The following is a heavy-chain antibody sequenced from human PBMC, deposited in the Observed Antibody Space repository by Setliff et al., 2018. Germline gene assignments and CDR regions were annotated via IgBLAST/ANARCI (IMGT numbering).Heavy chain of an antibody. J-gene: IGHJ5*02. CDR3: ARAPSTRGYSGYDS. CDR1: GFRFSDYA. V-gene: IGHV3-21*01. Sequence: SGGSLRLSCVASGFRFSDYAMSWVRQAPGKGLEWVSSISSSSSYIYYADSVKGRFTISRDNAKNSLYLQMNSLRAEDTAVYYCARAPSTRGYSGYDSWGQGTLVTVSS. CDR2: ISSSSSYI. D-gene: IGHD5-12*01.